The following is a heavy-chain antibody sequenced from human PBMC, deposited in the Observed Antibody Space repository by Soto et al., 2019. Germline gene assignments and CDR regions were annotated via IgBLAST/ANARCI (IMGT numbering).Heavy chain of an antibody. D-gene: IGHD4-4*01. V-gene: IGHV4-59*01. CDR1: GGSISSYY. J-gene: IGHJ4*02. CDR3: ARGMTTVYY. CDR2: IYYSGST. Sequence: SETLSLTCTVSGGSISSYYWSWIRQPPGKGLEWIGYIYYSGSTNYNPSLKSRVTISVDTSKNQFSLKLSSVTAADTAVYYCARGMTTVYYWGQGTLVTVSS.